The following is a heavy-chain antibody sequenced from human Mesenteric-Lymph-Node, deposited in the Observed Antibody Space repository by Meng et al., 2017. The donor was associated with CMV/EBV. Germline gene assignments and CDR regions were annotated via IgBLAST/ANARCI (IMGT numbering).Heavy chain of an antibody. D-gene: IGHD6-6*01. CDR3: ARDGSSSSRAFDY. V-gene: IGHV1-69*04. Sequence: SVKVSCKTSGYTFTAYNIHWVRQAPGQGLEWMGRIIPILGIANYAQKFQGRVTITADKSTSTAYMELSSLRSEDTAVYYCARDGSSSSRAFDYWGQGTLVTVSS. J-gene: IGHJ4*02. CDR1: GYTFTAYN. CDR2: IIPILGIA.